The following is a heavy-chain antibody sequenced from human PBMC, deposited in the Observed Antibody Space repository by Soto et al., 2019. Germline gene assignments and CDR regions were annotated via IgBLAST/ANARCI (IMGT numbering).Heavy chain of an antibody. D-gene: IGHD2-2*01. CDR1: GYTFTSYD. CDR3: ARAVSIHSAPVVPAAMVYYYYYYLDV. V-gene: IGHV1-8*01. CDR2: MNPNSGNT. J-gene: IGHJ6*03. Sequence: ASVKGSCKASGYTFTSYDINWARQATGQGLEWMGWMNPNSGNTGYAQKFQGRVTMTRNTSISTAYMELSSLRSEDTAVYYCARAVSIHSAPVVPAAMVYYYYYYLDVWGKGTTVTVSS.